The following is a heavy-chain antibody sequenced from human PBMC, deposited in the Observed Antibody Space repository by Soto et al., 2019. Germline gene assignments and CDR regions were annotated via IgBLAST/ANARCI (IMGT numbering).Heavy chain of an antibody. CDR3: AKEGQYYVVVVADNWFDP. J-gene: IGHJ5*02. V-gene: IGHV3-23*01. D-gene: IGHD2-15*01. Sequence: GGSLRLSCAASGFTFSSYAMSWVRQAPGKGLEWVSAISGSGGSTYYADSVKGRFTISRDNSKNTLYLQMNSLRAEDTAVYYCAKEGQYYVVVVADNWFDPWGQGTLVTAPQ. CDR2: ISGSGGST. CDR1: GFTFSSYA.